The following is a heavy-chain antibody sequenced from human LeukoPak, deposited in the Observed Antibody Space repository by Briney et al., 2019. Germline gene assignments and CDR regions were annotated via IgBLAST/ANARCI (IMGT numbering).Heavy chain of an antibody. CDR3: ARGSHSSFDY. J-gene: IGHJ4*02. CDR2: TYYRPKFNT. V-gene: IGHV6-1*01. CDR1: GDSLSNNNVA. D-gene: IGHD3-10*01. Sequence: SQTLSLTSAISGDSLSNNNVAWNWIRQSPSRGLEWLGRTYYRPKFNTDYAVSVKSRIAINSDTSKNPFSLQLNSVTPEDTGVYYCARGSHSSFDYWGQGTLVTVSS.